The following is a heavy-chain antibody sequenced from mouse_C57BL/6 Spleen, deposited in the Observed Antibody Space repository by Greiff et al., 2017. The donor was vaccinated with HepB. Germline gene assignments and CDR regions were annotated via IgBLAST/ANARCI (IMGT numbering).Heavy chain of an antibody. D-gene: IGHD1-1*01. V-gene: IGHV1-76*01. CDR1: GYTFTDYY. Sequence: LEESGAELVRPGASVKLSCKASGYTFTDYYINWVKQRPGQGLEWIARIDPGSGNTYYNEKFKGKATLTAEKSSSTAYMQLSSLTSEDSAVYVCAREGITTVVAGDYAMDYWGQGTSVTVSS. J-gene: IGHJ4*01. CDR2: IDPGSGNT. CDR3: AREGITTVVAGDYAMDY.